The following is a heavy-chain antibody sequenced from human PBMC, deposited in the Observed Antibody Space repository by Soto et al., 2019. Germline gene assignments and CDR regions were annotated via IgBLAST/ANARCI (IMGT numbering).Heavy chain of an antibody. D-gene: IGHD7-27*01. CDR1: GYTFITRQ. CDR3: AREGGNWGDCDY. Sequence: QVQLVQSGAEVRKPGASVKVACTASGYTFITRQIHWVRQAPGQGIEWMAIINPTGGKKTYAQKFQGRITLTRDTSARTVYMELSSRTSAGAAVYYCAREGGNWGDCDYWGQGTVVPVSS. V-gene: IGHV1-46*03. J-gene: IGHJ4*02. CDR2: INPTGGKK.